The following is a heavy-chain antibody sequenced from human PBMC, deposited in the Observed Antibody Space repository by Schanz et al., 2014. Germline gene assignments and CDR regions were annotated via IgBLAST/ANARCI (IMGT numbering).Heavy chain of an antibody. CDR3: ARGRVLES. J-gene: IGHJ5*02. CDR2: ISSSSSTR. Sequence: EMQLLESGGGLAQPGGSLRLSCAASGFTLSNYAMSWVRQAPGKGLEWVSYISSSSSTRYYADSVKGRFTISRDNAKNSLFLQMNSLRPEDTAVYYCARGRVLESWGQGTLVTVSS. D-gene: IGHD1-1*01. CDR1: GFTLSNYA. V-gene: IGHV3-48*01.